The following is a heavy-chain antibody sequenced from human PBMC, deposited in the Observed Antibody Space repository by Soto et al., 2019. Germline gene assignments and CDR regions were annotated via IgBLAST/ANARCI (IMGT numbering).Heavy chain of an antibody. J-gene: IGHJ3*02. D-gene: IGHD4-17*01. CDR3: LVTTSAFEI. CDR1: GFTLSNFW. CDR2: IKQAGVEK. V-gene: IGHV3-7*01. Sequence: EVQLVESGGDLAQPGGSLRLSCAASGFTLSNFWVNWVRQAPGKGLEWVANIKQAGVEKNYVDSVKGRFNISRVDTTNSLFLQMNNLRAENAAIYYCLVTTSAFEIWGRGTTVSVSS.